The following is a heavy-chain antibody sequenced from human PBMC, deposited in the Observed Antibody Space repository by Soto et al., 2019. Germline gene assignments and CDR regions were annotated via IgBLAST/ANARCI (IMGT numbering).Heavy chain of an antibody. CDR1: GGSISSSSYY. CDR2: IYYSGST. J-gene: IGHJ5*02. Sequence: SETLSLTCTVSGGSISSSSYYWGWIRQPPGKGLEWIGSIYYSGSTYYNPSLKSRVTISVDTSKNQFSLKLSSVTAADTAVYYCARPNRTKYQLLMGWFDPWGQGTLVTVSS. V-gene: IGHV4-39*01. CDR3: ARPNRTKYQLLMGWFDP. D-gene: IGHD2-2*01.